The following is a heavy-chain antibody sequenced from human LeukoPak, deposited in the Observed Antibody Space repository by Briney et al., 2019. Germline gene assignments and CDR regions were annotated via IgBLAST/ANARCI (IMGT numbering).Heavy chain of an antibody. Sequence: ASVKVSCKSSGHTFNNHFIHWVRQAPGQGLEWMGMINPRDGTTRTLQKFQGRVTMTRDTSTSTVYMELSSLRSEDTAVYYCARAPAPNWFGPWGQGTLVTVSS. CDR3: ARAPAPNWFGP. CDR2: INPRDGTT. V-gene: IGHV1-46*02. CDR1: GHTFNNHF. D-gene: IGHD2-15*01. J-gene: IGHJ5*02.